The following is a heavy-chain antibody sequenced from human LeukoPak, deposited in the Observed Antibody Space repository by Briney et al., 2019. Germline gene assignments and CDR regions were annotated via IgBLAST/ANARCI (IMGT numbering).Heavy chain of an antibody. V-gene: IGHV4-39*01. CDR3: ARQYYDSTGYYYFDY. CDR2: MYYSGST. D-gene: IGHD3-22*01. Sequence: SETLSLTCTVSGDFITGSTYYWGWIRQPPGKALEWIGSMYYSGSTYSNPSLRSRVTMSADTSKNQFSLNLKSVTAADTAVYYCARQYYDSTGYYYFDYWGQGTLVTVSS. J-gene: IGHJ4*02. CDR1: GDFITGSTYY.